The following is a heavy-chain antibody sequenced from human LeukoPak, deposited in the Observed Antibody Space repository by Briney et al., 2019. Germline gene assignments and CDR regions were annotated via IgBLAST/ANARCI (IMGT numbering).Heavy chain of an antibody. Sequence: SETLSLTCPVYGGSFSGYYWSWIRQPPGKGLEWIGEINHSGRTNYNPSLKSRVTISVDTSKNQFSLKLSSVTAADTAVYYCARDNWRRVDYGGQGTLVTVSP. CDR2: INHSGRT. J-gene: IGHJ4*02. D-gene: IGHD1-20*01. CDR1: GGSFSGYY. V-gene: IGHV4-34*01. CDR3: ARDNWRRVDY.